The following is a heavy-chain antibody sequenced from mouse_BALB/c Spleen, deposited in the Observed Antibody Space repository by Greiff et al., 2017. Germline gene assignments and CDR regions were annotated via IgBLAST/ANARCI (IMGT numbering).Heavy chain of an antibody. Sequence: QVQLQQSGAELAKPGASVKMSCKASGYTFTSYWMHWVKQRPGQGLEWIGYINPSTGYTEYNQKFKDKATLTADKSSSTAYMQLSSLTSEDSAVYYCARYGMITTYAMDYWGQGTSVTVSS. J-gene: IGHJ4*01. CDR1: GYTFTSYW. D-gene: IGHD2-4*01. V-gene: IGHV1-7*01. CDR3: ARYGMITTYAMDY. CDR2: INPSTGYT.